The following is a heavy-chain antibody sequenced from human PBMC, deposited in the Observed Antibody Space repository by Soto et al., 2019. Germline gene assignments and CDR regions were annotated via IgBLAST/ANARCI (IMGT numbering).Heavy chain of an antibody. D-gene: IGHD7-27*01. Sequence: ASVKVSCKASGYTFTGYYMHWVRQASGQGLEWMGWINPNSGGTNYAQKFQGRVTMTRDTSISTAYMELSRLRSDDTAVYYCASPHLTHDAFDIWGQGTMVTVSS. CDR1: GYTFTGYY. J-gene: IGHJ3*02. V-gene: IGHV1-2*02. CDR2: INPNSGGT. CDR3: ASPHLTHDAFDI.